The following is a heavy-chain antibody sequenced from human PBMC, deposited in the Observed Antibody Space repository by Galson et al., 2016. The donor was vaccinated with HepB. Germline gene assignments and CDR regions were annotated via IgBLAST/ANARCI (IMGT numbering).Heavy chain of an antibody. CDR2: VSHSSTNV. V-gene: IGHV3-21*01. CDR1: GFTFGNYT. Sequence: SLRLSCAASGFTFGNYTMNWLRQAPGKGLEWVSSVSHSSTNVYYADSVEGRFTLSRDNAKNSLYLGMNSLVVEDTAAFYCAGSLGWYFDVWGRGTLVTVSS. D-gene: IGHD6-6*01. J-gene: IGHJ2*01. CDR3: AGSLGWYFDV.